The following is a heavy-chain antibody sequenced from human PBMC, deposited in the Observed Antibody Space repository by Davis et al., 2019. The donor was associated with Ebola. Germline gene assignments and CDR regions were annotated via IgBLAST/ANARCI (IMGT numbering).Heavy chain of an antibody. Sequence: GESLKISCKGSGYSFTSYWISWVRQMPGKGLEWMGTIDLRDSYTTYSPSFEGHVTISADRAISTAFLQWTSLKASDTAMYYCATSSLLEWLSHEYYYYMDVWGTGTTVTVSS. CDR2: IDLRDSYT. CDR3: ATSSLLEWLSHEYYYYMDV. CDR1: GYSFTSYW. D-gene: IGHD3-3*01. V-gene: IGHV5-10-1*01. J-gene: IGHJ6*03.